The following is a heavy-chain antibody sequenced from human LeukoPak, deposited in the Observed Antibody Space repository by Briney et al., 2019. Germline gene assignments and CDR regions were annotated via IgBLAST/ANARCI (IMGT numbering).Heavy chain of an antibody. V-gene: IGHV6-1*01. CDR2: TYYRSTWYD. D-gene: IGHD2-2*01. J-gene: IGHJ5*02. CDR3: ARRLTQYDCFDP. Sequence: PSQTLSLTCAISGDSVSSNSVTWNWIRQSPSRGLEWLGRTYYRSTWYDDYAVSVRGRITVNPDTSKNQFSLHLNSVTPEDTAVYYSARRLTQYDCFDPWGQGILVTVSS. CDR1: GDSVSSNSVT.